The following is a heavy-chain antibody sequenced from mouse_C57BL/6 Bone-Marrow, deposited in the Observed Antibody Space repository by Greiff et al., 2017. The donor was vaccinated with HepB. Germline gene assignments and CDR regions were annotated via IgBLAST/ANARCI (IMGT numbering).Heavy chain of an antibody. J-gene: IGHJ1*03. V-gene: IGHV3-6*01. CDR2: ISYDGSN. Sequence: EVKLVESGPGLVKPSQSLSLTCSVTGYSITSGYYWNWIRQFPGNKLEWMGYISYDGSNNYNPSLKNRISITRDTSKNQFFLKLNSVTTEDTATYYCASRFPWYFDVWGTGTTVTVSS. CDR1: GYSITSGYY. CDR3: ASRFPWYFDV.